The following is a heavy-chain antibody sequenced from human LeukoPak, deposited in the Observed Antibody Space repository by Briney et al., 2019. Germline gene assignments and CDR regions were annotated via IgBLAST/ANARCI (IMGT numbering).Heavy chain of an antibody. CDR3: ARAWYSKEDFWSGYRARDAFYI. Sequence: PAETLSLTCAVYGGTFSGYYWSWIRQPPGKGLEWVGEINHSGSTNYNPSLKSRVTISGDTSKNQFSLKLSSVTAADTAMYYCARAWYSKEDFWSGYRARDAFYIWGKGTMVTVSS. CDR1: GGTFSGYY. J-gene: IGHJ3*02. CDR2: INHSGST. V-gene: IGHV4-34*01. D-gene: IGHD3-3*01.